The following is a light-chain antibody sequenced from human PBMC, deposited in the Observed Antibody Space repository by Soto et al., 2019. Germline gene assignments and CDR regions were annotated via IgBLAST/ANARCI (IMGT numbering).Light chain of an antibody. J-gene: IGKJ1*01. V-gene: IGKV1-39*01. CDR2: AAS. CDR1: QSISRY. Sequence: DIQMTQSPSSLSASGGDRVTITCRASQSISRYLNWYQQKPGKAPKLLIYAASSLQSGVPSRFSGSGPGTDFTHPISSLHPEDFANYYCQQSYSTPPTFGQGTKVEIK. CDR3: QQSYSTPPT.